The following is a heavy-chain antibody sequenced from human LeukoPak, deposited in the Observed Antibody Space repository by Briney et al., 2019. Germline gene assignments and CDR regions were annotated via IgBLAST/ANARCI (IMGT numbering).Heavy chain of an antibody. CDR3: TRDKQQLDDY. Sequence: GGSLRLSCAASGFTFSDYYMSWIRQAPGKGLEWVSDISSSSRYANYADSVKGRFTISRDNAKKSLYLQMNSLRAEDTAVHCCTRDKQQLDDYWGQGTLVTVSS. CDR2: ISSSSRYA. CDR1: GFTFSDYY. J-gene: IGHJ4*02. D-gene: IGHD1-1*01. V-gene: IGHV3-11*05.